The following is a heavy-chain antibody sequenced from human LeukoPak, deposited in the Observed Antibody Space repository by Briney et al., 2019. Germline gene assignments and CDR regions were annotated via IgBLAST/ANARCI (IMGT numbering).Heavy chain of an antibody. CDR1: GFTFSSYA. Sequence: GRSLRLSCAASGFTFSSYAMHWVRQAPGKGLEWVAVISYDGSNKYYADSVKGRFTISRDNSKNTLYLQMNSLRAEDTAVYYCARAQLGYCSGGSCPGPYYHYYMDVWGKGTTVTVSS. CDR2: ISYDGSNK. D-gene: IGHD2-15*01. V-gene: IGHV3-30*04. J-gene: IGHJ6*03. CDR3: ARAQLGYCSGGSCPGPYYHYYMDV.